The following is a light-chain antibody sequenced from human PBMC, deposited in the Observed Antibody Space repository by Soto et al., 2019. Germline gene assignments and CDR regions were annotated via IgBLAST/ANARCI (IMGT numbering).Light chain of an antibody. CDR2: VNSDGSH. V-gene: IGLV4-69*01. CDR1: SGHSNYA. CDR3: QTWGTGIQV. Sequence: QLVLTQSPSASASLGASVKLTCTLSSGHSNYAIAWHQQQPEKGPRYLMEVNSDGSHTKGDGIPDRFSGSSSGAERYLTISSLQSEDEADYYCQTWGTGIQVFGGGTKVTVL. J-gene: IGLJ2*01.